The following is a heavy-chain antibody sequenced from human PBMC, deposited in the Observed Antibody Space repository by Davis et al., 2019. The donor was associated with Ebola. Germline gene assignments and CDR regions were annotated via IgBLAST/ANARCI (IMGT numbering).Heavy chain of an antibody. Sequence: SETLSLTCSVSGGSISSSSYYWGWIRQPPGKGLEWIGSIYYSGSTNYNPSLKSRVTISVDTSKNQFSLKLTSVTAADTAVYYCARVGVLRFLEWLFRDGMDVWGQGTTVTVSS. J-gene: IGHJ6*02. D-gene: IGHD3-3*01. CDR3: ARVGVLRFLEWLFRDGMDV. V-gene: IGHV4-39*01. CDR1: GGSISSSSYY. CDR2: IYYSGST.